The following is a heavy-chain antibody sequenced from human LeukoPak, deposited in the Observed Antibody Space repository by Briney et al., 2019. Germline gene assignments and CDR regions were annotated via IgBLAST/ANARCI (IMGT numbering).Heavy chain of an antibody. CDR3: ARGRYGPRLGN. V-gene: IGHV4-34*01. D-gene: IGHD3-16*01. CDR1: GASFSDSY. CDR2: INNSGST. Sequence: SETLSLTCAVYGASFSDSYWSWLRQSPEKGLEWIGEINNSGSTSYNPSLNSRVIMSVDRSKNQFTLRLTPVTAADTAVYYCARGRYGPRLGNWGQGTLVTVSS. J-gene: IGHJ4*02.